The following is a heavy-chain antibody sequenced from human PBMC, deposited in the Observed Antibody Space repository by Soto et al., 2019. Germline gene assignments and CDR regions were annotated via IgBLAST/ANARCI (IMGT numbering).Heavy chain of an antibody. CDR3: PRVASTAGAGTPYYYYYGMDV. D-gene: IGHD6-13*01. Sequence: SQTLSLTCAISGDSVSSNSAAWNWIRQSPSRGLEWLGRTYYRSKWYNDYAVSVKSRITINPDTSKNQFSLQLNSGTPEDTAAHYCPRVASTAGAGTPYYYYYGMDVWGQGTTVTVSS. CDR2: TYYRSKWYN. J-gene: IGHJ6*02. V-gene: IGHV6-1*01. CDR1: GDSVSSNSAA.